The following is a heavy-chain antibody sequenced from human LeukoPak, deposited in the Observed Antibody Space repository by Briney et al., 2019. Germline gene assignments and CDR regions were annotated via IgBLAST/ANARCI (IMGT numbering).Heavy chain of an antibody. CDR2: IYYSGTT. V-gene: IGHV4-39*07. Sequence: SETLSLTCTVSGGLISISTYYWGWIRQPPGKGLEWIGSIYYSGTTHYNPSLKSRVTILVDKSKNQFSLKLSSVTAADTAVYYCARGKYNWNVAAFDYWGQGTLVTVSS. J-gene: IGHJ4*02. CDR1: GGLISISTYY. D-gene: IGHD1-20*01. CDR3: ARGKYNWNVAAFDY.